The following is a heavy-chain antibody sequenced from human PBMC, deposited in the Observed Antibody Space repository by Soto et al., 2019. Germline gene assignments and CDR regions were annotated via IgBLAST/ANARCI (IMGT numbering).Heavy chain of an antibody. D-gene: IGHD3-3*01. CDR3: ARDRGGYYDFWSGPARYWFDS. CDR2: IYTSGST. Sequence: QVQLQESGPGLVKPSETLSLTCTVSGGSISSYYWSWIRQPAGKGLEWIGRIYTSGSTNYNPSLKSRVTMSVDTSKNQFSLKLSSVTAADTAVYYCARDRGGYYDFWSGPARYWFDSWGQGTLVTVSS. CDR1: GGSISSYY. V-gene: IGHV4-4*07. J-gene: IGHJ5*01.